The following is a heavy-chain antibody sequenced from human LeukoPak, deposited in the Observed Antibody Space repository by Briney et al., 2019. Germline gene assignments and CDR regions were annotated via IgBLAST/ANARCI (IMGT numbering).Heavy chain of an antibody. Sequence: SETLSLTCTVSGGSISSGSYYWSWIRQPAGKGLEWIGRIYTSGSTNYNPSLKSRVTISVDTSKNQFSLKLSSVTAADTAVYYCARSWAYYYDSSGYYPFDYWGQGTLVTVSS. J-gene: IGHJ4*02. CDR2: IYTSGST. CDR1: GGSISSGSYY. D-gene: IGHD3-22*01. CDR3: ARSWAYYYDSSGYYPFDY. V-gene: IGHV4-61*02.